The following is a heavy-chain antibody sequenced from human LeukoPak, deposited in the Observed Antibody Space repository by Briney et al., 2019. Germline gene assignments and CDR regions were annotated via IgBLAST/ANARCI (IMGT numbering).Heavy chain of an antibody. D-gene: IGHD4-17*01. CDR3: ARAPGDYGEGAFDI. CDR2: ISYDGSNK. V-gene: IGHV3-30*03. CDR1: GFTFSSYG. J-gene: IGHJ3*02. Sequence: GGSLRLSCAASGFTFSSYGMHWVRQAPGKGLEWVAVISYDGSNKYYADSVKGRFTISRDNSKNSLYLQMNSLRAGDTAVYYCARAPGDYGEGAFDIWGQGTMVTVSS.